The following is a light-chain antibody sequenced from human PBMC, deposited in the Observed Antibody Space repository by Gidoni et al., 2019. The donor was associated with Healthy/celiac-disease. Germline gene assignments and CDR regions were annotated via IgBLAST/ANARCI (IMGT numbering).Light chain of an antibody. CDR2: AAS. V-gene: IGKV1-39*01. CDR1: QSLISY. CDR3: QQSYRGAT. Sequence: DIQMTQSPSSLSASLGDTVTITCRASQSLISYLNWYQQKPGKAPKLLIYAASSLQSGVPSRLSCSGSGTDFTLTISSLQPEDFATYDCQQSYRGATFXPXTKVDIK. J-gene: IGKJ3*01.